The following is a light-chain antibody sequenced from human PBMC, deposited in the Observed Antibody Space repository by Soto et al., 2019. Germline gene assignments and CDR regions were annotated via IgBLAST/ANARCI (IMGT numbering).Light chain of an antibody. V-gene: IGKV3-11*01. CDR3: HQRNNWPPVT. CDR2: DAS. CDR1: QSVSRH. J-gene: IGKJ4*01. Sequence: EMVLTQSPATLSLSPGERATLSCRASQSVSRHLAWYQQKPGQAPRLLIYDASNRATGIPARFSGSGSGTDFTLTISSLEPEDFAAYYCHQRNNWPPVTFGGGTKVEIK.